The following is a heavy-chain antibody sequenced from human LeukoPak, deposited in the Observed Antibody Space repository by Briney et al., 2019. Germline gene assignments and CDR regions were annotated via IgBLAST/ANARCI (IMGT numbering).Heavy chain of an antibody. CDR1: GDTFSKYA. CDR3: ATDYRPSGSYYDSSGPGAFDI. V-gene: IGHV1-69*06. CDR2: IISIFGTA. D-gene: IGHD3-22*01. Sequence: ASVNVSCKASGDTFSKYAISWVRQAPGKGVEWMGGIISIFGTANYAQKFQGRVTMTEDTSTDTAYMELSSLRSEDTAVYYCATDYRPSGSYYDSSGPGAFDIWGQGTMVTVSS. J-gene: IGHJ3*02.